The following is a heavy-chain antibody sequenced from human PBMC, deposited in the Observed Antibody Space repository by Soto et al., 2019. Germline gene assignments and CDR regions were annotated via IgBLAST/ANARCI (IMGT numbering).Heavy chain of an antibody. CDR1: GFTFSNYW. J-gene: IGHJ6*03. D-gene: IGHD2-15*01. CDR3: ARGDCVGGTCYALARSFYYYMDV. CDR2: INSDGSVS. Sequence: EVQLVESGGGLVQPGGSLRLSCVASGFTFSNYWMYWVRQAPGEGLVLVSRINSDGSVSSYADSVKGRLTFSRDNVKNTLYMQLDSLRAEDTAVYYCARGDCVGGTCYALARSFYYYMDVWGKGTTVTVFS. V-gene: IGHV3-74*01.